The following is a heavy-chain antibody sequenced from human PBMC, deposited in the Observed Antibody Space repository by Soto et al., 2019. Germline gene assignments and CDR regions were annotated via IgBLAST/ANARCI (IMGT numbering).Heavy chain of an antibody. CDR3: ATRGYSSSWSDGGYYYYGMDV. Sequence: QVQLVQSGAEVKKPGSSVKVSCKACGGTFSSYAISWVRQAPGQGLEWMGGIIPIFGTANYAQKFQGRVTITADESTSTAYMELSSLRPEDTAVYYCATRGYSSSWSDGGYYYYGMDVWGQGTTVTVS. CDR2: IIPIFGTA. D-gene: IGHD6-13*01. CDR1: GGTFSSYA. V-gene: IGHV1-69*01. J-gene: IGHJ6*02.